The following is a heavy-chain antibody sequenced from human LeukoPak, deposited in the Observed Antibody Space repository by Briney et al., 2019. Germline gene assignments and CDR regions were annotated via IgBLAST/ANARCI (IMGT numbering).Heavy chain of an antibody. V-gene: IGHV3-7*01. Sequence: GGSLRLSCAASGFTFSNYWMTWVRQAPGKGREWVAHINQDGSEEHYMDSVKARFTISRDNAKNSLSLQMNSLRAEDTAVYYCVRDGGVSGYDLLDYWGQGTLVTVSS. CDR3: VRDGGVSGYDLLDY. J-gene: IGHJ4*02. CDR2: INQDGSEE. D-gene: IGHD5-12*01. CDR1: GFTFSNYW.